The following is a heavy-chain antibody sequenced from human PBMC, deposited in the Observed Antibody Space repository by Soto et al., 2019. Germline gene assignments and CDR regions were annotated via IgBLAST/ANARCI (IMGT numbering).Heavy chain of an antibody. J-gene: IGHJ4*02. CDR3: ARDMVSTIGDFDY. CDR1: GYTFTGYY. Sequence: ASVKVSCKASGYTFTGYYVHWVRQAPGQGLEWAGWINPNSGATTYAQKFLGRVTMTRDTSIITAHMELSSLTSDDTAMYYCARDMVSTIGDFDYWGQGXLVTVYS. CDR2: INPNSGAT. V-gene: IGHV1-2*02. D-gene: IGHD3-16*01.